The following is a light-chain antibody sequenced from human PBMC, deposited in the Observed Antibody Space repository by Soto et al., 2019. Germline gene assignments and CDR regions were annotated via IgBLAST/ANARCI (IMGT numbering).Light chain of an antibody. CDR1: SSDVGGYDY. J-gene: IGLJ1*01. CDR3: SSYTSNITPYV. Sequence: QSALTQPASVSGSPGQSITISCTGTSSDVGGYDYVSWYQQHPRKAPKLIMYEVNNRPSGVSNRFSGSKSGNTASLTISGLQAEDEADYYCSSYTSNITPYVFGTGTKVTVL. CDR2: EVN. V-gene: IGLV2-14*01.